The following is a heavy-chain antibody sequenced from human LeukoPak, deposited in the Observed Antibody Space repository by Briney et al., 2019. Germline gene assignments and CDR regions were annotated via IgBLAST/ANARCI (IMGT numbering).Heavy chain of an antibody. D-gene: IGHD6-13*01. Sequence: ASVKVSCTASGYTFPSYFMHWVRQAPGQGLEWMGRINPNSGGTNYAQKFQGRVTMTRDTSISTAYMELSRLRSDDTAVYYCARARRDSSSWYGYWGQGTLVTVSS. CDR3: ARARRDSSSWYGY. V-gene: IGHV1-2*06. CDR2: INPNSGGT. J-gene: IGHJ4*02. CDR1: GYTFPSYF.